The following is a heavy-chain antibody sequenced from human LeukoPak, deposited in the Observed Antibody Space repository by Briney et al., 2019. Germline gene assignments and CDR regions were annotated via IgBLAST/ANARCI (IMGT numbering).Heavy chain of an antibody. Sequence: GGSLRLSCAASGFTFSDYYMSWIRQAPGKGLEWGSYISSSGTKIYHADSVKGRFTISRDNAKNSLYLQMNSLRAEDTAVYYCARGVVRDYASDYWGQGTLVTVSS. CDR3: ARGVVRDYASDY. CDR2: ISSSGTKI. D-gene: IGHD3-10*01. J-gene: IGHJ4*02. CDR1: GFTFSDYY. V-gene: IGHV3-11*01.